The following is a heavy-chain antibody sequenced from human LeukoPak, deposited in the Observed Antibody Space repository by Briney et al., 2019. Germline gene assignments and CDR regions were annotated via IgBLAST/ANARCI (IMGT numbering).Heavy chain of an antibody. CDR3: ARAPLAPGFYYESTGYYYFDC. V-gene: IGHV1-69*13. J-gene: IGHJ4*02. Sequence: SVKVSCKASGGTSTTYAINWVPQSPGQGLEWMGGIIPMFGTPHYAQKFQGRVTIVADESWGTAYMDLSSPRSNATAVYFCARAPLAPGFYYESTGYYYFDCWGQGSLVAVSS. CDR1: GGTSTTYA. CDR2: IIPMFGTP. D-gene: IGHD3-22*01.